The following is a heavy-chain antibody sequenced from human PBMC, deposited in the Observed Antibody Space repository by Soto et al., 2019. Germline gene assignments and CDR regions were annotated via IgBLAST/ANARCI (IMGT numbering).Heavy chain of an antibody. CDR3: ARARFMITFGGVIVGGGFGY. CDR1: GGSISSGGYY. CDR2: IYYSGST. J-gene: IGHJ4*02. Sequence: QVQLQESGPGLVKPSQTLSLTCTVSGGSISSGGYYWSWIRQHPGKGLEWIGYIYYSGSTYYNPSLKRRVTISVDTSKNQFSLKLSSVTAADTAVYYCARARFMITFGGVIVGGGFGYWGQGTLVTVSS. V-gene: IGHV4-31*03. D-gene: IGHD3-16*02.